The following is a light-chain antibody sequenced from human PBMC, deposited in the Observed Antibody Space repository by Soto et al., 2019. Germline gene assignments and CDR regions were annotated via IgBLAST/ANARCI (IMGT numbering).Light chain of an antibody. Sequence: EVVMTQSPATLSVSPGETATLSCRASQSVSSSYLAWYKQKPGQAPRLLIYGASSRATGIPDRFRGSGSGTDFTLPIRSLQPEDFAVDDCHQRSNRLTFGGGTKWDIK. CDR3: HQRSNRLT. J-gene: IGKJ4*01. V-gene: IGKV3D-20*02. CDR1: QSVSSSY. CDR2: GAS.